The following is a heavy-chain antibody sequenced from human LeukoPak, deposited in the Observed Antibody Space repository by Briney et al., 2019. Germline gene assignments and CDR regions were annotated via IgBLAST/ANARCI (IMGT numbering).Heavy chain of an antibody. V-gene: IGHV1-8*03. CDR2: MNPNSGNT. CDR3: ARGGDSSGYWYMDV. D-gene: IGHD3-22*01. CDR1: GYTFTSYD. J-gene: IGHJ6*03. Sequence: ASVKVSCKASGYTFTSYDINWVRQATGQGLEWMGWMNPNSGNTGYAQKFQGRVTITRNTSISTAYMELSSLRSEDTAVYYCARGGDSSGYWYMDVWGKGTTVTVSS.